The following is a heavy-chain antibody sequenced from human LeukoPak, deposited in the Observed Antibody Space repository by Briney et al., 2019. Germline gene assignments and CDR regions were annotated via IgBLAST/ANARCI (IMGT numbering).Heavy chain of an antibody. D-gene: IGHD3-10*02. CDR1: GYTFTSYG. Sequence: ASVKVSCKASGYTFTSYGISWVRQATGQGLEWMGWMNPNSGNTGYAQKFQGRVTITRNTSISTAYMELSSLRSEDTAVYYCARTTMCQGFDYWGQGTLVTVSS. J-gene: IGHJ4*02. V-gene: IGHV1-8*03. CDR3: ARTTMCQGFDY. CDR2: MNPNSGNT.